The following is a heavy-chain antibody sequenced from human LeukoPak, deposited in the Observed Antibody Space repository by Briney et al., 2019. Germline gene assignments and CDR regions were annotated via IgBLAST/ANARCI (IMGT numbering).Heavy chain of an antibody. CDR2: IYYSGST. CDR3: AREVVVAAPFDY. J-gene: IGHJ4*02. D-gene: IGHD2-15*01. Sequence: SETLSLTCAVSGGSISSSNRWSWVRQPPGKGLEWIGYIYYSGSTNYNPSLKSRVTISVDTSKNQFSLKLSSVTAADTAVYYCAREVVVAAPFDYWGQGTLVTVSS. CDR1: GGSISSSNR. V-gene: IGHV4-4*02.